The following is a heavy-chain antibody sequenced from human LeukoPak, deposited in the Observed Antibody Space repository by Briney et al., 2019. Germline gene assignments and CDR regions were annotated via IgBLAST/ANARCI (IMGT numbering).Heavy chain of an antibody. CDR1: GYSITSYW. V-gene: IGHV5-51*01. Sequence: GESLKISCKGSGYSITSYWIGWVRQMPGKGLEWMGIIYPGDSDTRYSPSFQGQVTISADKSIGTAYLQWSSLKASDTAMYYCARHPIGYCSSTSCSGDAFDIWGQGTMVSVSS. CDR3: ARHPIGYCSSTSCSGDAFDI. J-gene: IGHJ3*02. D-gene: IGHD2-2*01. CDR2: IYPGDSDT.